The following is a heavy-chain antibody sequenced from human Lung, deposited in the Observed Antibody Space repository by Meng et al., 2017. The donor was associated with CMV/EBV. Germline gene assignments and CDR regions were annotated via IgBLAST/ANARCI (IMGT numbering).Heavy chain of an antibody. CDR3: ARSIFGAPGGV. Sequence: ESXKISCAASGFTVSSNYMNWVRQAPGKGLEWVSVIYSGGSTYYADSVKGRFTISRDNSKNTLYLQMNSLRAEDTAVYYCARSIFGAPGGVWGQGTTVTVSS. CDR1: GFTVSSNY. V-gene: IGHV3-53*01. D-gene: IGHD3-3*01. J-gene: IGHJ6*02. CDR2: IYSGGST.